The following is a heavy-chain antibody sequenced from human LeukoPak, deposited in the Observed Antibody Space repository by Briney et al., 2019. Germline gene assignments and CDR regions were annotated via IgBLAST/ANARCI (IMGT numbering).Heavy chain of an antibody. CDR2: ISSSSSYI. CDR1: GFTFSSYS. D-gene: IGHD6-25*01. V-gene: IGHV3-21*01. J-gene: IGHJ3*02. Sequence: NPGGSLRLSCAASGFTFSSYSMNWVRQAPGKGLEWVSSISSSSSYIYYADSVKGRFTISRDNAKSSLYLQMNSLRAEDTAVYYCARDARHAFDIWGQGTMVTVSS. CDR3: ARDARHAFDI.